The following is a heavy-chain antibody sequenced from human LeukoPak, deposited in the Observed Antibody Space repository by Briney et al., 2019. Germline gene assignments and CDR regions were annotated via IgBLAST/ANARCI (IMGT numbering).Heavy chain of an antibody. J-gene: IGHJ3*02. D-gene: IGHD6-6*01. CDR1: GGSFSGYY. CDR3: ARHARTSIAARSSRWYSGDDAFDI. Sequence: SETLSLTCAVYGGSFSGYYWSWIRQPPGKGLEWIGEINHSGSTNYNPSLKSRVTISVDTSKNQFSLKLSSVTAADTAVYYCARHARTSIAARSSRWYSGDDAFDIWGQGTMVTVSS. V-gene: IGHV4-34*01. CDR2: INHSGST.